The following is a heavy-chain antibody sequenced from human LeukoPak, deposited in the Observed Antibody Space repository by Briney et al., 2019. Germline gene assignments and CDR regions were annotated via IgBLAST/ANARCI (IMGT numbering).Heavy chain of an antibody. J-gene: IGHJ4*02. D-gene: IGHD3-9*01. CDR3: ARERYDILTGYLDY. V-gene: IGHV3-30*02. CDR2: IRYDGSNK. Sequence: PGGSLRLSCAASGFTFSSYGMHWVRQAPGKGLEWVAFIRYDGSNKYYADSVKGRFTISRDNSKNTLYLQMNSLRAEDTAVYYCARERYDILTGYLDYWGQGTLVTVSS. CDR1: GFTFSSYG.